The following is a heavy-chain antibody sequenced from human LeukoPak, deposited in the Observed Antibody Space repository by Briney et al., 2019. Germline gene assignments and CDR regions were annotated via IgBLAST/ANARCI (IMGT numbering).Heavy chain of an antibody. CDR2: INHSGST. Sequence: SETLSLTCAVYGGSFSGYYWSWIRQPPGKGLEWIGEINHSGSTSYNPSLKSRVTISVDTSKNQFSLKLSSVTAADTAVYYCASGRRRGNYYMDVWGKGTTVTVSS. D-gene: IGHD3-10*01. CDR3: ASGRRRGNYYMDV. J-gene: IGHJ6*03. V-gene: IGHV4-34*01. CDR1: GGSFSGYY.